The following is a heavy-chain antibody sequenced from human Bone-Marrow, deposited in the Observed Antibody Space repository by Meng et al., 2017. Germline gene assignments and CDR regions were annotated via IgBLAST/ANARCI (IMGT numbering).Heavy chain of an antibody. J-gene: IGHJ3*02. D-gene: IGHD3-22*01. CDR1: GYTFTSYD. CDR2: MNPNSGNT. CDR3: ARTRTYYYDGMDAFDI. V-gene: IGHV1-8*01. Sequence: VEAGAEVKKPGASVKVFCKASGYTFTSYDINWVRQATGQGLEWMGWMNPNSGNTGYAQKFQGRVTMTRNTSISTAYMELSSLRSEDTAVYYCARTRTYYYDGMDAFDIWGQGTMVTVSS.